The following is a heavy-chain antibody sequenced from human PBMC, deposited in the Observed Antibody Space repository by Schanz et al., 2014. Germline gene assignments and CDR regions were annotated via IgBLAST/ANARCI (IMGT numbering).Heavy chain of an antibody. CDR2: IYGGGIT. D-gene: IGHD3-10*01. CDR3: ANRGDTLGYFES. V-gene: IGHV3-66*01. CDR1: GFTFRDYS. Sequence: EVQLVESGGGLVQPGGSLRLSCEASGFTFRDYSMNWVRQAPGKGLEWVSVIYGGGITYYADSVKGRFTISRDSSRNTLYLQMNSLRADDTAVYYCANRGDTLGYFESWGQGTLVTVSS. J-gene: IGHJ4*02.